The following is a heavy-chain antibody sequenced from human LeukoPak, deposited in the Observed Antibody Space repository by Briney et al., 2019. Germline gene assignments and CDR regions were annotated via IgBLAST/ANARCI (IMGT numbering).Heavy chain of an antibody. CDR2: IYYSGST. J-gene: IGHJ4*02. CDR1: GASISSYY. CDR3: ARERIAAALYYFDY. D-gene: IGHD6-13*01. V-gene: IGHV4-59*01. Sequence: SETLSLTCTVSGASISSYYWSWIRQPPGKGLEWIGYIYYSGSTNYNPSLKSRVTISVDTSKNQFSLKLSSVTAADTAVYYCARERIAAALYYFDYWGQGTLVTVSS.